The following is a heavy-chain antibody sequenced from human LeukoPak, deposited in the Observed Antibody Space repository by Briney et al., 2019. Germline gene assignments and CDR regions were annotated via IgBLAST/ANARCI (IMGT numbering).Heavy chain of an antibody. D-gene: IGHD3-22*01. CDR3: ARPGSSSYDSSGVDY. CDR1: GYSLTSYW. J-gene: IGHJ4*02. Sequence: GESLKISCKGSGYSLTSYWIGWVRQMPGKGLEWMGIIYPGDSDTRYSPSFQGQVTISADKSISTAYLQWSSLKASDTAMYYCARPGSSSYDSSGVDYWGQGTLVTVSS. V-gene: IGHV5-51*01. CDR2: IYPGDSDT.